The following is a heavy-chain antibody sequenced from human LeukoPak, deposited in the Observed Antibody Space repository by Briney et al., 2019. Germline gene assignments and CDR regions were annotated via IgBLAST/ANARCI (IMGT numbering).Heavy chain of an antibody. CDR2: INTDGSTT. J-gene: IGHJ5*02. CDR3: ARPAVPTGNWFDP. Sequence: GGSLRLSCAASGFTFSSYWMHWVRQAPGKGLVWVSRINTDGSTTTYADSVKGRFTISRDNAKDTLYLQMNSLRAEDTAVYYCARPAVPTGNWFDPWGQGTLVTVSS. D-gene: IGHD2-2*01. CDR1: GFTFSSYW. V-gene: IGHV3-74*01.